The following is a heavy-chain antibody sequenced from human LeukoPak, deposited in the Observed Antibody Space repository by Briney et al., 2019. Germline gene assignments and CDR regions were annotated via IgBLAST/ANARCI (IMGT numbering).Heavy chain of an antibody. D-gene: IGHD6-19*01. CDR3: ATIIAVADPFDY. CDR2: FDPEDDET. J-gene: IGHJ4*02. Sequence: ASLKVSCKVSGYTLTELSVHWVRQAPGKGLEWMGGFDPEDDETIYAQKFQGRVTMTEDASTDTAYMELSSLRSEDTAVYYCATIIAVADPFDYWGQGTLVTVSS. CDR1: GYTLTELS. V-gene: IGHV1-24*01.